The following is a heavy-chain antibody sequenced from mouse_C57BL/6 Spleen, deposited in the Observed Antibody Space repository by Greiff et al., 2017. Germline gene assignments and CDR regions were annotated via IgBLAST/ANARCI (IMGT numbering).Heavy chain of an antibody. CDR1: GYTFTSYW. Sequence: QVQLQQPGAELVMPGASVKLSCKASGYTFTSYWMHWVKQRPGQGLEWIGEIDPSDSYTNYNQQFKGKSTLTVDKSSSTAYMQLSSLPSEDSAVSYFAGTALQPFDYWGQGTTLTVSS. V-gene: IGHV1-69*01. D-gene: IGHD1-2*01. CDR3: AGTALQPFDY. J-gene: IGHJ2*01. CDR2: IDPSDSYT.